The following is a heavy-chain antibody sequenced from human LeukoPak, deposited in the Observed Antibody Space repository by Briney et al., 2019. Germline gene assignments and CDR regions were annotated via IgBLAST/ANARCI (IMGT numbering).Heavy chain of an antibody. CDR2: IYHSGST. CDR3: ARHGLSYDAQGVFDY. D-gene: IGHD5-12*01. CDR1: GGSISSGGYY. J-gene: IGHJ4*02. V-gene: IGHV4-30-2*01. Sequence: SETLSLTCTVSGGSISSGGYYWSWIRQPPGKGLEWIGYIYHSGSTYYDPSLKSRVTISVDRSKNQFSLKLSSVTAADTAVYYCARHGLSYDAQGVFDYWGQGTLVTVSS.